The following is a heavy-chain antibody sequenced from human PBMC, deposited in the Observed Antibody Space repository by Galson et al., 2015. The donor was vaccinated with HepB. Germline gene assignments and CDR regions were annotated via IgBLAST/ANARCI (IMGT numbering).Heavy chain of an antibody. J-gene: IGHJ4*02. CDR2: ISGSSIDT. CDR3: VRDITAPGSTYYFDY. V-gene: IGHV3-11*06. Sequence: SLRLSCAASGFTFSGYYLSWIRQAPGKGLEWISYISGSSIDTNYADSVKGRFTISRDNAKNSLYLQMNSLRAEDTAVYYCVRDITAPGSTYYFDYWGQGTLLTVSS. CDR1: GFTFSGYY. D-gene: IGHD1-7*01.